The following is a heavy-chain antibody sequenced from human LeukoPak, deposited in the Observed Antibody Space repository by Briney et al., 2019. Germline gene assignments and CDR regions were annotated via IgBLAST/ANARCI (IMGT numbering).Heavy chain of an antibody. J-gene: IGHJ6*03. D-gene: IGHD5-18*01. V-gene: IGHV4-59*01. CDR2: IYYSGST. CDR1: GGSISSYY. CDR3: ARDGGDPAMAFAGYYFYYMDV. Sequence: PSETLSLTCTVSGGSISSYYWSWIRQPPGKGLEWIGYIYYSGSTNYNPSLKSRVTISLDTSKNQFSLKLSSVTAADTAVYYCARDGGDPAMAFAGYYFYYMDVWGKGTTVTVS.